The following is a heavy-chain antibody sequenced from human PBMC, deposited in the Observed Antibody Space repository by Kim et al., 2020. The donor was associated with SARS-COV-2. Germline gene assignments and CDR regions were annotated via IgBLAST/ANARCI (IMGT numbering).Heavy chain of an antibody. D-gene: IGHD2-2*01. J-gene: IGHJ4*02. Sequence: GGSLRLSCAASGFTFSAYDMHWVRQSPGKGLEWVSSIGTTDDTYYPDSVAGRFTISREDARNSLSLQMNSLRADDTAVYFCTRTKAHSTNWFLDFWGQG. CDR2: IGTTDDT. V-gene: IGHV3-13*01. CDR3: TRTKAHSTNWFLDF. CDR1: GFTFSAYD.